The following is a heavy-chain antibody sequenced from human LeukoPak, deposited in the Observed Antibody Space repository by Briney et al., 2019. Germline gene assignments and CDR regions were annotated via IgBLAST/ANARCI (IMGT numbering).Heavy chain of an antibody. CDR3: AREYSGTQIDY. D-gene: IGHD1-26*01. V-gene: IGHV1-2*06. CDR2: INPNSGGT. CDR1: GHTFTVYY. J-gene: IGHJ4*02. Sequence: ASVKVSCKASGHTFTVYYMHWVRQAPGQGLEWMGRINPNSGGTNSAQNFQGRVTMTRDTSITTAYMELSSLRSDDTAVYYCAREYSGTQIDYWGQGTLVTVSS.